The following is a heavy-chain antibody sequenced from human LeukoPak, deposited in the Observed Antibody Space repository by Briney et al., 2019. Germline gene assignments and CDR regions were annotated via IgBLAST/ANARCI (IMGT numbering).Heavy chain of an antibody. CDR1: GYTFTCSD. V-gene: IGHV1-8*01. CDR2: MNPSSVNT. D-gene: IGHD6-19*01. CDR3: ARGLSSYSSGWSFLFDY. J-gene: IGHJ4*02. Sequence: ASVKVSCKASGYTFTCSDINWVRQATGQGLEWMGWMNPSSVNTGYAQNFQGRVTMTRDTSISTAYMELSRLRSDDTAVYYCARGLSSYSSGWSFLFDYWGQGTLVTVSS.